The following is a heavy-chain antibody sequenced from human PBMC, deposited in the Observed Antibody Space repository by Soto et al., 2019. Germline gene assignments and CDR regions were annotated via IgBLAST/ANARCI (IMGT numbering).Heavy chain of an antibody. CDR2: ISSSGSTI. Sequence: GGSLRLSCAASGVTFSSYEMNWVRQAPGKGLEWVSYISSSGSTIYYADSVKGRFTISRDNAKNSLYLQMNSLRAEDTAVYYCARVIVVPAAPYYYYGMDVWGQGTTVTVSS. V-gene: IGHV3-48*03. CDR1: GVTFSSYE. J-gene: IGHJ6*02. CDR3: ARVIVVPAAPYYYYGMDV. D-gene: IGHD2-2*01.